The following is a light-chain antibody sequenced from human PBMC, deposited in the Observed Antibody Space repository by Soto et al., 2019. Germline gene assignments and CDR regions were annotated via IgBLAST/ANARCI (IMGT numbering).Light chain of an antibody. CDR3: GTWDSGLGAYV. CDR2: DNN. Sequence: QSVLTQPPSVSAAPGQTVTISCSGSSSNIGNNYVSWYQQLPGTAPKFLIYDNNKRPSGIPDRFSGSKSGTSATLGITGLQTGDEADYYCGTWDSGLGAYVFATGTKVTV. J-gene: IGLJ1*01. V-gene: IGLV1-51*01. CDR1: SSNIGNNY.